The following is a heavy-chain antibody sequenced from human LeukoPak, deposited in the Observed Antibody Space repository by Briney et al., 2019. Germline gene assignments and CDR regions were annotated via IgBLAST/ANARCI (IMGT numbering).Heavy chain of an antibody. V-gene: IGHV4-39*07. CDR2: IYYSGSS. D-gene: IGHD1-7*01. Sequence: SETLSLTCTVSGGSISSSSYYWGWIRQPPGKGLEWIGSIYYSGSSYYNPSLKSRVTISVDTSKNQFSLKLSSVTAADTAVYYCARGLNPRIYSRGGTTTENWFDPWGQGTLVTVSS. J-gene: IGHJ5*02. CDR3: ARGLNPRIYSRGGTTTENWFDP. CDR1: GGSISSSSYY.